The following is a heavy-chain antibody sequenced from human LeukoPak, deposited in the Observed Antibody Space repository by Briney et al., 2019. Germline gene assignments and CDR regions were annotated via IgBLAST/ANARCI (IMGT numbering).Heavy chain of an antibody. D-gene: IGHD1-26*01. J-gene: IGHJ6*02. CDR3: AKDQRSGSYYYYYGMDV. Sequence: PGGSLRLSCAASGFTFSSYGMHWVRQAPGKGLEWVAVIWYDGSNKYYADSVKGRFTISRDNSKNTLYLQMNSLRAEDTAVYYCAKDQRSGSYYYYYGMDVWGQGTTVTVSS. V-gene: IGHV3-33*06. CDR2: IWYDGSNK. CDR1: GFTFSSYG.